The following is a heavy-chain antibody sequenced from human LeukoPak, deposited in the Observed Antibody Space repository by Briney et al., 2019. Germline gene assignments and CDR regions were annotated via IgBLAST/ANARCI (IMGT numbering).Heavy chain of an antibody. D-gene: IGHD4-23*01. CDR3: AREVADYGGYYYYHYMDV. V-gene: IGHV4-4*07. CDR2: IYTSGSN. J-gene: IGHJ6*03. CDR1: GGSISSYY. Sequence: SETLSLTCTVSGGSISSYYWSWIRQPAGKGLEWIGRIYTSGSNNYNPPLKSRVTMSVDTSKNQFSLKLSSVTAADTAMYYCAREVADYGGYYYYHYMDVWGKGTTVTVSS.